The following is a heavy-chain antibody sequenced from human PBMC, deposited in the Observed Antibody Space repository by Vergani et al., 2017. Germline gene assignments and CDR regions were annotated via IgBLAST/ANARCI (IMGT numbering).Heavy chain of an antibody. V-gene: IGHV4-39*01. D-gene: IGHD3-16*01. CDR1: GDSIISRSYY. J-gene: IGHJ2*01. CDR2: IYNSGNG. CDR3: ASGKYYSDSTSHFRGRYFDV. Sequence: QMQLQESGRGLVKASETLSLTCTVSGDSIISRSYYWGWIRQPPGKGLEWIGSIYNSGNGDSSSSLESRVTISADTSKNQFSLRLTSVTAADTAVYYCASGKYYSDSTSHFRGRYFDVWGRGTLVTVPS.